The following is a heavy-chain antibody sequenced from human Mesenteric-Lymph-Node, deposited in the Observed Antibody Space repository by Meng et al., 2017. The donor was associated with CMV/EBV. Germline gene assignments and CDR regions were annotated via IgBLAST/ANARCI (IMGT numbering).Heavy chain of an antibody. J-gene: IGHJ4*02. CDR2: IKSKTDGGTT. Sequence: GESLKISCAASGFTFSNAWMSWVRQAPGKGLEWVGRIKSKTDGGTTDYAAPVKGRFTISRDDSKNTLYLQMNSLKTEDTAVYYCARVQGITHIAAAGTDYWGQGTLVTVSS. V-gene: IGHV3-15*01. D-gene: IGHD6-13*01. CDR3: ARVQGITHIAAAGTDY. CDR1: GFTFSNAW.